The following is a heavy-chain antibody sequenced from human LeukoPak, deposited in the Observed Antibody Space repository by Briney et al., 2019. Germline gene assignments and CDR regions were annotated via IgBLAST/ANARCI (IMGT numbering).Heavy chain of an antibody. D-gene: IGHD6-13*01. Sequence: SETLSLTCTVSGGSISSYYWSWIRQPPGKGLEWLGYIYYSGSTNYNPSLKSRVTISVDTSKNQFSLRLSSVTAADTAVYYCARATGYVMEDYFDYWGQGTLVTVSS. CDR3: ARATGYVMEDYFDY. CDR2: IYYSGST. CDR1: GGSISSYY. V-gene: IGHV4-59*01. J-gene: IGHJ4*02.